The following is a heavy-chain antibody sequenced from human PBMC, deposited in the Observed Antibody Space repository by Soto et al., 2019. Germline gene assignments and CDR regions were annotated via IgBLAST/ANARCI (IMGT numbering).Heavy chain of an antibody. J-gene: IGHJ4*02. D-gene: IGHD1-26*01. V-gene: IGHV3-48*01. CDR1: GFTFSRYS. Sequence: GSLRLSCAAPGFTFSRYSMNWVRQAPGKGLEWVSYIGSTSSTTYYAESVKGRFTISRDNAKNSLHLQMNSLRAEDTAVYYCAREEWEDDANYCDYWGQGT. CDR2: IGSTSSTT. CDR3: AREEWEDDANYCDY.